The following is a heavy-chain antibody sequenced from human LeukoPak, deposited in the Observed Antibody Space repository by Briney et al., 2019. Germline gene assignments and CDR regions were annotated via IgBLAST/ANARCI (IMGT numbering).Heavy chain of an antibody. CDR1: RFIFTTYA. CDR3: ARELSYYYGSGSYPPGY. V-gene: IGHV3-30-3*01. J-gene: IGHJ4*02. D-gene: IGHD3-10*01. CDR2: ISYDGSNK. Sequence: PGGSLRLSCAASRFIFTTYAMHGVRRAPARGLGWVAVISYDGSNKYYADSVKGRFTISRDNSKNTLYLQMNSLRAEDTAVYYCARELSYYYGSGSYPPGYWGQGTLVTVSS.